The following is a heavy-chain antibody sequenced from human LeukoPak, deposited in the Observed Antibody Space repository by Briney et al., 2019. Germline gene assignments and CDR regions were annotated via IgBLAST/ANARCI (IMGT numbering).Heavy chain of an antibody. CDR1: GYTFTSYD. CDR2: MNPNSGNT. D-gene: IGHD5-12*01. J-gene: IGHJ6*03. CDR3: ARVPTSGYDFGWVLYYYYYMDV. V-gene: IGHV1-8*01. Sequence: ASVTVSCKASGYTFTSYDINWVRQATGQGLEWMGWMNPNSGNTGYAQKFQGRVTMTRNTPISTAYKELSSLRSEDTAVYYCARVPTSGYDFGWVLYYYYYMDVWGKGTTVTVSS.